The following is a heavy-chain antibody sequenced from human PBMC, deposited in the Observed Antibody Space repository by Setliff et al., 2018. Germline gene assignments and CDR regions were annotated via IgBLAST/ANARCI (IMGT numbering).Heavy chain of an antibody. CDR2: INWNGDRT. V-gene: IGHV3-20*04. Sequence: LRLSCAASGFTFDVYDLNWVRQAPGKGLEWVSSINWNGDRTGYADSVKGRFTISRDNAKNSLYLQMNRLRAEDTALYYCAKDRSRDYYDFYYMDAWDKGATVTVSS. CDR1: GFTFDVYD. CDR3: AKDRSRDYYDFYYMDA. J-gene: IGHJ6*03. D-gene: IGHD1-26*01.